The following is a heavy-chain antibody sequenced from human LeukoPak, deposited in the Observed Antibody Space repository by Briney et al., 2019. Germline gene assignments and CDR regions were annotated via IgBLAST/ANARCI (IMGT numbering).Heavy chain of an antibody. J-gene: IGHJ4*02. Sequence: GGSLRLSCAASGFTFSNAWMSWVRQAPGKGLEWVGRIKSKTGGGTTDYAAPVKGRFTISRDDSKNTLYLQMNSLKTEDTAVYYCTTDITMIVVVIEIDYWGQGTLVTVSS. CDR2: IKSKTGGGTT. CDR1: GFTFSNAW. CDR3: TTDITMIVVVIEIDY. V-gene: IGHV3-15*01. D-gene: IGHD3-22*01.